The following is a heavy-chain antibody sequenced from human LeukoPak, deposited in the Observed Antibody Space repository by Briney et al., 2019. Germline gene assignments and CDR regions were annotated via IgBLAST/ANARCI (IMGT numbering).Heavy chain of an antibody. CDR2: IYHSGST. D-gene: IGHD1-1*01. J-gene: IGHJ6*03. Sequence: PSETLSLTCAVSGYSISSGYYWGWIRQPPGKGLEWIGSIYHSGSTNYNPSLKSRVTISVDTSKNQFSLKLSSVTAADTAVYYCAXLLRYNWNDGYNYYYYMDXWGKXXTVT. CDR3: AXLLRYNWNDGYNYYYYMDX. CDR1: GYSISSGYY. V-gene: IGHV4-38-2*01.